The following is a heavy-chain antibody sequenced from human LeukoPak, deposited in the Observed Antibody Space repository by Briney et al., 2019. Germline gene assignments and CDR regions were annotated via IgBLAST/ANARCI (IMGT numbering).Heavy chain of an antibody. CDR1: GYSFTTYW. J-gene: IGHJ4*02. CDR3: ARSEWELLAPNY. D-gene: IGHD1-26*01. V-gene: IGHV5-51*01. CDR2: IYPGDSDI. Sequence: GESLKISCKGSGYSFTTYWIGGVRQMPGKGLEWMGIIYPGDSDIGYSPSFQGQVTISADKSISTAYLQWSSLKASDTAMYYCARSEWELLAPNYWGQGTLVTVSS.